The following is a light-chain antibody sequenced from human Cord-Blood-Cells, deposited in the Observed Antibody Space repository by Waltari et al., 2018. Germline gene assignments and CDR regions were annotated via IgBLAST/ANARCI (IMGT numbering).Light chain of an antibody. V-gene: IGKV3-20*01. J-gene: IGKJ1*01. CDR1: QSVSSSY. CDR3: QQYGSSPRT. CDR2: GAS. Sequence: EIVLTQSPGTLSLSPGERATLSCRASQSVSSSYLAWYQQNPGQAPRLLIYGASSRATGIPDRFSGSGSGTDFTLTISRLEPEGFAVYYCQQYGSSPRTFGQGTKVEIK.